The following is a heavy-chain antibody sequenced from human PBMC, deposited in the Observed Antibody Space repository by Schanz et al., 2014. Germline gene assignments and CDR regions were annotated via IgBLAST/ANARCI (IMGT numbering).Heavy chain of an antibody. Sequence: EGQLVESGGGLVQPGGSLRLSCVVSGFNFRNYWMSWVRQAPGKGLEWVASIKQEGDEKNYVDSVKGRFTISRDNAKNSLFLHTNSLRADETTIYYCARENSSCYYPAVTYYIDVWGKGTTVTVSS. J-gene: IGHJ6*03. V-gene: IGHV3-7*03. CDR2: IKQEGDEK. CDR1: GFNFRNYW. CDR3: ARENSSCYYPAVTYYIDV. D-gene: IGHD2-15*01.